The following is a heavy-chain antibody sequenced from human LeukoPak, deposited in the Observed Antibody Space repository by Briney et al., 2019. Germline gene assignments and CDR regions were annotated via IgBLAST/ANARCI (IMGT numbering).Heavy chain of an antibody. D-gene: IGHD3-10*01. CDR1: GGTFSSYA. CDR3: ARVGYYGSGSARGYYYGMDV. Sequence: ASVEVSCKASGGTFSSYAISWVRQAPGQGLEWMGGIIPIFGTANYAQKFQGRVTITADESTSTAYMELSSLRSEDTAVYYCARVGYYGSGSARGYYYGMDVWGQGTTVTVSS. V-gene: IGHV1-69*13. CDR2: IIPIFGTA. J-gene: IGHJ6*02.